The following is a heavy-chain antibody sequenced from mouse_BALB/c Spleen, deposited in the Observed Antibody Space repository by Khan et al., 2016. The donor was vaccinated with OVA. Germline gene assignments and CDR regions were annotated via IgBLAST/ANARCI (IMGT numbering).Heavy chain of an antibody. CDR1: GFTFSRFG. Sequence: EVELVESGGGLVQPGGSRKLSCAASGFTFSRFGMHWVRQAPEKGLEWVAYISSGSSTIYYADTVKGRFTIFRDNPKNTLFLQMSSLRSEDTAMYYCARDSSFDYCGQGTTLTVSS. CDR2: ISSGSSTI. CDR3: ARDSSFDY. V-gene: IGHV5-17*02. J-gene: IGHJ2*01.